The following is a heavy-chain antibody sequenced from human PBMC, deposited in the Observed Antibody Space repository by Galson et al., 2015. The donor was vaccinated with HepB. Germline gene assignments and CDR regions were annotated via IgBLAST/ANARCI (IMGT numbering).Heavy chain of an antibody. CDR1: GFSLTASAMS. J-gene: IGHJ4*02. CDR2: IDWADDK. CDR3: ARGYRAPAYFDY. D-gene: IGHD5-12*01. Sequence: ALVKPTQTLTLTCTFSGFSLTASAMSVGWIRQPPGKALEWLALIDWADDKYYSTSLRTRLTISKDTSSNQVVLTVTNMDPMDTGTYYCARGYRAPAYFDYWGQGALVIVSS. V-gene: IGHV2-70*01.